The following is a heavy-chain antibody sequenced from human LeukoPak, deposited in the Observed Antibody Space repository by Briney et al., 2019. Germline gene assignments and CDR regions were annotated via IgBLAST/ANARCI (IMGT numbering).Heavy chain of an antibody. CDR2: ISAYNGNT. CDR1: GYTFTSYG. D-gene: IGHD3-10*01. J-gene: IGHJ4*02. V-gene: IGHV1-18*01. CDR3: ARATMVQGVITPPFDY. Sequence: GASVKASCKASGYTFTSYGISWVRQAPGQGPEWMGWISAYNGNTNYAQKLQGRVTMTTDTSTSTAYMELRSLRSDDTAVYYCARATMVQGVITPPFDYWGQGTLVTVSS.